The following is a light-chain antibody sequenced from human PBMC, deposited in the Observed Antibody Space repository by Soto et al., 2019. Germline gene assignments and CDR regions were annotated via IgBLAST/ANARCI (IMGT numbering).Light chain of an antibody. J-gene: IGKJ1*01. CDR3: QQYNNWPRT. CDR1: QSISSD. Sequence: EIVMTQSPVTLSVSPGETATLSCRASQSISSDLAWLQQKPGQSPRLLIYDASTRATGIPARFSGSGSGTEFTLTISSLQSEDFAVYYCQQYNNWPRTFGQGTKVDI. V-gene: IGKV3-15*01. CDR2: DAS.